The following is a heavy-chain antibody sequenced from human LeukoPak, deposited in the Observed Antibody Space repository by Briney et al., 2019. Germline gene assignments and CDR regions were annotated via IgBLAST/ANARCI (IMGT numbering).Heavy chain of an antibody. Sequence: PGRSLRLSCAASGFTFSSYGMHWVRQAPGKGLEWVAVISYDGSNKYYADSVKGRFTISRDSSKNTLYLQMNSLRAEDTAVYYCAKDRVQLWFGEVDYWGQGTLVTVSS. D-gene: IGHD5-18*01. CDR1: GFTFSSYG. V-gene: IGHV3-30*18. CDR2: ISYDGSNK. CDR3: AKDRVQLWFGEVDY. J-gene: IGHJ4*02.